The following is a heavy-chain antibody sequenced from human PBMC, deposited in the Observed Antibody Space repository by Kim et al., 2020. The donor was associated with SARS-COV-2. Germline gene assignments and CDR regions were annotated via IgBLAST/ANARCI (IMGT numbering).Heavy chain of an antibody. CDR1: GFTFDDYA. Sequence: GGSLRLSCAASGFTFDDYAMHWVRQAPGKGLEWVSGISWNSGSIGYADSVKGRFTISRDNAKNSLYLQMNSLRAEDTALYYCAKGTMGGLQIPGPFDYWGQGTLVTVSS. CDR3: AKGTMGGLQIPGPFDY. V-gene: IGHV3-9*01. J-gene: IGHJ4*02. D-gene: IGHD1-26*01. CDR2: ISWNSGSI.